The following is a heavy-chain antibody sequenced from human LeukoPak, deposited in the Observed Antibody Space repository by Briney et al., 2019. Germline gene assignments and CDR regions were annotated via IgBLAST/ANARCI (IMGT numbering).Heavy chain of an antibody. J-gene: IGHJ5*02. D-gene: IGHD6-25*01. CDR1: GFIFSRYA. V-gene: IGHV3-23*01. CDR2: ISGSGGST. CDR3: AKEIAATPHNWFDP. Sequence: GGSLRLSCAASGFIFSRYAMNWVRQAPGKGLEWVSAISGSGGSTYYADSVKGRFTISRDNSKNTLYLQMNSLRAEDTAVYYCAKEIAATPHNWFDPWGQGTLVTVSS.